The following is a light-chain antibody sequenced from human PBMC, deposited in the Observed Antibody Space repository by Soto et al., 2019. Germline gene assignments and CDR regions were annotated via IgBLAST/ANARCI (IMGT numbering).Light chain of an antibody. Sequence: VIWMTQSPSLLSASTGDRVTISCRVSQGISSDLAWYQQKPGKAPDLLIYAASTLQTGVPSRFSGSGSGTDFTLTISCLQSEDFATYYCQQYYSFPYTFGQGTKLEIK. CDR2: AAS. J-gene: IGKJ2*01. CDR1: QGISSD. V-gene: IGKV1D-8*01. CDR3: QQYYSFPYT.